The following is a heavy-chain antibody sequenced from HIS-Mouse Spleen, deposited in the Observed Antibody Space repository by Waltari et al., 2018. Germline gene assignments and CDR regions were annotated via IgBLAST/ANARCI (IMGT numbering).Heavy chain of an antibody. CDR1: GGSFSGYY. Sequence: QVQLQQWGAGLLKPSETLSLTCAVYGGSFSGYYWSWIRQPPRKGLEWIGEINHSGSTNDNPSLKSRVTISVDTSKNQFSLRLSSVTAADTAVYYCASVAPPQRLAQDYWGQGTLVTVSS. CDR3: ASVAPPQRLAQDY. D-gene: IGHD2-15*01. CDR2: INHSGST. V-gene: IGHV4-34*01. J-gene: IGHJ4*02.